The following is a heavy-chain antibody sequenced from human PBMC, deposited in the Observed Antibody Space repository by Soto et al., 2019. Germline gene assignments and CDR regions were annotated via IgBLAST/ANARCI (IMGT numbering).Heavy chain of an antibody. CDR1: GYTLNEVA. CDR3: TTYHGDYNFDH. V-gene: IGHV1-24*01. J-gene: IGHJ5*02. CDR2: FDPDEAET. Sequence: QVQLVQSGAEVKKPGASVKVSCKVSGYTLNEVAMHWVRQAPGKGLEWLGGFDPDEAETIYAQHFQGRDTMTEDTSTDTVYMELSSLRSEDTALYFCTTYHGDYNFDHWGQGTLGTVSS. D-gene: IGHD4-17*01.